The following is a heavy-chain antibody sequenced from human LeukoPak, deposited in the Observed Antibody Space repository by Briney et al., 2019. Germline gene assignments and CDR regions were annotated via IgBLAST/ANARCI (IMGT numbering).Heavy chain of an antibody. CDR1: GGSISSGGFS. CDR3: ARQVIAVAGIRGFDY. CDR2: IYHSGST. D-gene: IGHD6-19*01. V-gene: IGHV4-30-2*01. J-gene: IGHJ4*02. Sequence: PSQTLSLTCGVSGGSISSGGFSWSWIRQPPGKGLEWIGCIYHSGSTYYKPSLKSRVTISIDRSKNYSSLNLSSVTAADTAVYYCARQVIAVAGIRGFDYWGQGTLVTVSS.